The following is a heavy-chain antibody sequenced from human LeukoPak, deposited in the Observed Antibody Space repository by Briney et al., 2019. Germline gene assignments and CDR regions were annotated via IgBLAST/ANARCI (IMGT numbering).Heavy chain of an antibody. CDR1: GGSISSYY. D-gene: IGHD1-26*01. V-gene: IGHV4-4*07. Sequence: SETLSLTCTVSGGSISSYYWSWIRQPAGKGLEWIGRIYTSGSTNYNPSLKSRVTMSVDTSKNQFSLKLSSVTAADTAVYYCTRDEGIVGATYYYYYYGMDVWGQGTTVTVSS. CDR3: TRDEGIVGATYYYYYYGMDV. J-gene: IGHJ6*02. CDR2: IYTSGST.